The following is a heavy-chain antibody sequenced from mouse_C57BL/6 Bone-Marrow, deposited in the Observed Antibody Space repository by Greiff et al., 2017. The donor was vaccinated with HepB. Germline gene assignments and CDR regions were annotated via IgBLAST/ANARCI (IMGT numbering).Heavy chain of an antibody. CDR3: ARYISTANWYFDV. J-gene: IGHJ1*03. CDR2: IYPSDSET. V-gene: IGHV1-61*01. D-gene: IGHD1-1*01. CDR1: GYTFTSYW. Sequence: QVQLQQPGAELVRPGSSVKLSCKASGYTFTSYWMDWVKQRPGQGLEWIGNIYPSDSETHYNQKFKDKATLTVDKSSSTAYMQLSSLTSEDSAVYYCARYISTANWYFDVWGTGTTVTVSS.